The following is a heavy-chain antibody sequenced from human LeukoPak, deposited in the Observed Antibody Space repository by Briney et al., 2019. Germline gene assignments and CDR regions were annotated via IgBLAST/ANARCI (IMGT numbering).Heavy chain of an antibody. CDR2: ISNHGNNI. CDR1: GFTFSRHA. Sequence: GGSLRLSCAASGFTFSRHAMHWVRQAPGKGLEWVAVISNHGNNIDYVDSVKGRFTISRDNSKNTLYLQMNSLRAEDTAVYSCAKNLLGSGAYSWYFDLWGRGTLVTVSS. V-gene: IGHV3-30*18. D-gene: IGHD1-26*01. CDR3: AKNLLGSGAYSWYFDL. J-gene: IGHJ2*01.